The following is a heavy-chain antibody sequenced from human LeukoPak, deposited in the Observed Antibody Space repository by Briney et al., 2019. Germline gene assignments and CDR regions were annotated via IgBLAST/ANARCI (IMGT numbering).Heavy chain of an antibody. CDR2: IYPGDSDT. CDR1: GYSFTSYW. V-gene: IGHV5-51*01. Sequence: GESLKISCKCSGYSFTSYWMGWVRQMPGKGLEWMGIIYPGDSDTRYSPSFQGQVTFSADKSISTAYLQWSSLRASDTAMYYCEKAVAGLRDAFDIWGQGTMVTVSS. D-gene: IGHD6-19*01. J-gene: IGHJ3*02. CDR3: EKAVAGLRDAFDI.